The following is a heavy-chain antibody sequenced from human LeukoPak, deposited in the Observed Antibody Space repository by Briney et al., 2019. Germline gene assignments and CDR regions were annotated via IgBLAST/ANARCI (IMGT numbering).Heavy chain of an antibody. J-gene: IGHJ4*02. D-gene: IGHD6-19*01. Sequence: GGSLRLSCAASGFTFSSYWMHWVRQAPGKGLVWVSRINSDGSSTNYADSVKGRFTISRDNAKNTLYLQMNSLRAEDTAVYYCARARSQRRGTVAVHKTPPDFPFDYWGQGTLVTVSS. CDR1: GFTFSSYW. CDR3: ARARSQRRGTVAVHKTPPDFPFDY. CDR2: INSDGSST. V-gene: IGHV3-74*01.